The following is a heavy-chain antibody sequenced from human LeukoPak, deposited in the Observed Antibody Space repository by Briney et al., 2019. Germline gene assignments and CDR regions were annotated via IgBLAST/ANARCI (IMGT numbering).Heavy chain of an antibody. D-gene: IGHD3-16*01. Sequence: SETLSLTCTVSGYSISSGYYWGWIRQPPGKGLEWIGSIYHSGSTYYNPSLKSRVTISVGTSKNQFSLKLSSVTAADTAVYYCARGGVMYGDYWGQGTLVTVSS. CDR2: IYHSGST. V-gene: IGHV4-38-2*02. CDR3: ARGGVMYGDY. J-gene: IGHJ4*02. CDR1: GYSISSGYY.